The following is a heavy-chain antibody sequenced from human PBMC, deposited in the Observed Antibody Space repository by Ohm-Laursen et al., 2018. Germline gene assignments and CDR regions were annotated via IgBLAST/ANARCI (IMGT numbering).Heavy chain of an antibody. D-gene: IGHD2-15*01. J-gene: IGHJ4*02. CDR3: AKLVVAAIGDFDY. CDR2: ISWNSGSI. CDR1: GFTFDDYA. V-gene: IGHV3-9*01. Sequence: SLRLSCAASGFTFDDYAMHWVRQAPGKGLEWVSGISWNSGSIDYADSVKGRFTISRDNSKNTLYLQMNSLRAEDTAVYYCAKLVVAAIGDFDYWGQGTLVTVSS.